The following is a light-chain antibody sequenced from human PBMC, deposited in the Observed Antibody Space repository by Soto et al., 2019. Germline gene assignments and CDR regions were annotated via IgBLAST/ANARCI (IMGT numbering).Light chain of an antibody. V-gene: IGLV1-44*01. J-gene: IGLJ2*01. CDR3: AAWDDSLVGV. CDR1: SSNIGSNT. CDR2: SNN. Sequence: QPVLTQPPSASGTPGQRVTISCSGSSSNIGSNTVNWYQQLPGTAPKLLIYSNNQRPSGVPDRFSGSKSGTSASLAISGLQSEDEADYYCAAWDDSLVGVFGGGTKLTVL.